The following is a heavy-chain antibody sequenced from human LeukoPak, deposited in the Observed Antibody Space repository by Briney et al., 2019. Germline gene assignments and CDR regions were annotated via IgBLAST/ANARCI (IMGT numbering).Heavy chain of an antibody. V-gene: IGHV4-39*01. J-gene: IGHJ4*02. D-gene: IGHD2-2*01. CDR3: ARLVVGVVPAATHGIDY. CDR2: IYYSGST. CDR1: GGSISSSSYY. Sequence: SETLSLTCTVSGGSISSSSYYWGWIRQPPGKGLEWIGSIYYSGSTYYNPSLKSRVTISVDTSKNQFSLKLSSVTAADTAVYYCARLVVGVVPAATHGIDYWGQGTLVTVSS.